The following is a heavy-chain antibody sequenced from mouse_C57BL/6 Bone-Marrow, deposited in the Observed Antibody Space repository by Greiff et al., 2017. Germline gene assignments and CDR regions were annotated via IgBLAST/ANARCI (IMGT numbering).Heavy chain of an antibody. D-gene: IGHD2-1*01. J-gene: IGHJ1*03. CDR1: GYSITSDY. V-gene: IGHV3-8*01. Sequence: EVKLMESGPGLAKPSQTLSLTCSVTGYSITSDYWNWIRKFPGNKLEYMGYISYSGSTYSNPSLKSRISITRDTSKNQYYLQLNSVTTEDTATYYCASLYYGNSWYFDVWGTGTTVTVSS. CDR3: ASLYYGNSWYFDV. CDR2: ISYSGST.